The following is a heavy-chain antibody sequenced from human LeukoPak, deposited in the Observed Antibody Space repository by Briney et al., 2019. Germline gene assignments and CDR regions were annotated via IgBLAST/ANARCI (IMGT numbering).Heavy chain of an antibody. J-gene: IGHJ4*02. CDR2: ISGSGGST. V-gene: IGHV3-23*01. Sequence: GGSLRLSCAASGFTFSSYAMSWVRQAPGKGLEWVSGISGSGGSTYYADSVKGRFTISRDNAKNSLYLQMNSLRAEDTAVYYCASAVRGPSVDYWGQGTLVTVSS. CDR3: ASAVRGPSVDY. CDR1: GFTFSSYA.